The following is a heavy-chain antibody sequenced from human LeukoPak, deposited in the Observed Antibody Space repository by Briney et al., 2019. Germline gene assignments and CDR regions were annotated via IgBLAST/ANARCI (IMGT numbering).Heavy chain of an antibody. Sequence: SETLSLTCTVSGYSISSGYYWGWIRQPPGKGLEWIGSIYYSGSTYYNPSLKSRVTISVDTSKNQFSLKLSSVTAADTAVYYCARLMVRGVVFDYWGQGTLVTVSS. CDR1: GYSISSGYY. D-gene: IGHD3-10*01. J-gene: IGHJ4*02. V-gene: IGHV4-38-2*02. CDR2: IYYSGST. CDR3: ARLMVRGVVFDY.